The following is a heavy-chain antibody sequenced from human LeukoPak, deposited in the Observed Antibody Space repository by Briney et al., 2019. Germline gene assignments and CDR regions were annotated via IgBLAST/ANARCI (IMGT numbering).Heavy chain of an antibody. Sequence: GGSLRLSCAASGFTFSSYGMHWVRQAPGKGLEWVAVIWFDGSKIYYTDSVKGRFTISRDNSKNTLFLHMSSLRAEDSGVYYCARDLAKGRYFDYWGQGTLVTVSS. D-gene: IGHD1-26*01. J-gene: IGHJ4*02. CDR3: ARDLAKGRYFDY. CDR1: GFTFSSYG. V-gene: IGHV3-33*01. CDR2: IWFDGSKI.